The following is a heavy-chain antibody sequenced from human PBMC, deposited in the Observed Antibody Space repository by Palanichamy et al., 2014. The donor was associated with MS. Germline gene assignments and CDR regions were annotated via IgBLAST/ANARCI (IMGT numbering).Heavy chain of an antibody. J-gene: IGHJ4*02. CDR1: LPHQQWLL. CDR3: ARAITLWGTTVIDYFDY. CDR2: IYHSRST. D-gene: IGHD4-17*01. Sequence: QVQLQESGPRTGEAFGDPVPHLRCLWLPHQQWLLLGLDPAAPRKGLEWIGSIYHSRSTYYNPSLKSRVTISVDTSKNQFSLKLSSVTAADTAVYYCARAITLWGTTVIDYFDYWGQGTLVTVSS. V-gene: IGHV4-38-2*01.